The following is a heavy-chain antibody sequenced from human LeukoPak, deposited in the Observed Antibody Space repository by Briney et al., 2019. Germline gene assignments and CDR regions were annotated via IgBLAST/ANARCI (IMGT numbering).Heavy chain of an antibody. J-gene: IGHJ4*02. CDR1: RFTFSSYW. CDR3: ARRAPSHDFDD. CDR2: IKQDGSEK. Sequence: GGSLRLSCAASRFTFSSYWMSWVRQAPGKGLEWVANIKQDGSEKYYVDSVKGRFTISRDNAKNSLYLQMNSLRAEDTAVYYCARRAPSHDFDDWGQGTLVTVSS. V-gene: IGHV3-7*01.